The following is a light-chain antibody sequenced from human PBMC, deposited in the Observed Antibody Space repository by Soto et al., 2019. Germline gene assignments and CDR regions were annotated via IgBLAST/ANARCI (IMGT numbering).Light chain of an antibody. Sequence: IVLAPSPGTLSLSPGERATLSCRASQSVSNYLAWYQENPGQAPRLLIYGASSRATGIPDRFSGSGSGTEFTLTISSLQSEDFAVYYCHQYNNWWTFGQGTMVDIK. CDR1: QSVSNY. J-gene: IGKJ1*01. CDR2: GAS. CDR3: HQYNNWWT. V-gene: IGKV3D-15*01.